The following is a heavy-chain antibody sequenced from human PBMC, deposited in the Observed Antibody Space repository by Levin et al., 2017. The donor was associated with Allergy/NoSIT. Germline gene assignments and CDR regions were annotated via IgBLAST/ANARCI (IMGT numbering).Heavy chain of an antibody. V-gene: IGHV3-11*01. J-gene: IGHJ2*01. CDR3: ARDHRLWYFDL. CDR2: ISSSGSTI. Sequence: GGSLRLSCAASGFTFSDYYMSWIRQAPGKGLEWVSYISSSGSTIYYADSVKGRFTLSRDDAKNSLSLQMNSLRAEDTAVYYCARDHRLWYFDLWGRGTLVTVSS. CDR1: GFTFSDYY.